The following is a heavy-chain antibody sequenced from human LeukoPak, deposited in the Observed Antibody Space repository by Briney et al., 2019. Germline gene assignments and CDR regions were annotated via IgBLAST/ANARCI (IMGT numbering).Heavy chain of an antibody. Sequence: ASVKVSCKASGGTFSSYAISWVRQAPGQGLEWMGRIIPILGIANYAQKFQGRVTITADKFTSTAYMELSSLRSEDTAVYYCARDGRDRVVPAAEFDYWGQGTLVTVSS. J-gene: IGHJ4*02. CDR1: GGTFSSYA. D-gene: IGHD2-2*01. CDR2: IIPILGIA. CDR3: ARDGRDRVVPAAEFDY. V-gene: IGHV1-69*04.